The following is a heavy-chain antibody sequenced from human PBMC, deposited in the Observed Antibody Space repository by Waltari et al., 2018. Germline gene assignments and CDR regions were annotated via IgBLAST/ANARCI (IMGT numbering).Heavy chain of an antibody. Sequence: QVQLVESGGGVVQPGRSLRLSCAASGLTFRTFAMPWVRQAPGKGLEWVEMISSDGSHKRYGDSVRGRFTISRDNPKNTLYLEMDSLRVEDTAVYYCASATCAVACCLIDSWGQGTLVIVSS. CDR1: GLTFRTFA. CDR3: ASATCAVACCLIDS. CDR2: ISSDGSHK. V-gene: IGHV3-30*04. D-gene: IGHD2-15*01. J-gene: IGHJ4*02.